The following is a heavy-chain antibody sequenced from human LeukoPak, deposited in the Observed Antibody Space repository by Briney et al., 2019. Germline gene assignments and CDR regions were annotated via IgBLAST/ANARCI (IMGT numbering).Heavy chain of an antibody. V-gene: IGHV1-18*01. CDR1: GYTFTSYG. D-gene: IGHD6-13*01. Sequence: ASVKVSCKASGYTFTSYGIRWVRQAPGQGLEWMGWISAYNGNTNYALKLQGRVTMTTDTSTSTAYMELRSLRSDDTAVYYCARDAPYIAAAGHFDYWGQGTLVTVSS. J-gene: IGHJ4*02. CDR2: ISAYNGNT. CDR3: ARDAPYIAAAGHFDY.